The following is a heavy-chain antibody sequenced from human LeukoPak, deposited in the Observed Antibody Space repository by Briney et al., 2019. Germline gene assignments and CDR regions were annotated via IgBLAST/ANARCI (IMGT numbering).Heavy chain of an antibody. Sequence: GGSLRLSCAPSGFTVNSNYMSWVRQAPGKGLEWVSTISGSGGSTYYADSVEGRFTISRDNSKNTLYLQMNSLRAEDTAVYYCAKERYYYDSTASEYYFDYWGQGTLVTVSS. D-gene: IGHD3-22*01. CDR1: GFTVNSNY. J-gene: IGHJ4*02. V-gene: IGHV3-23*01. CDR2: ISGSGGST. CDR3: AKERYYYDSTASEYYFDY.